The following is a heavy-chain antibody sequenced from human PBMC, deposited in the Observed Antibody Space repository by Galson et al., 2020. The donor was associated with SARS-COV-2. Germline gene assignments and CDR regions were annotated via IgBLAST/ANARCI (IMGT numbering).Heavy chain of an antibody. CDR2: IWYDGSNK. CDR3: ARGANWFDP. CDR1: GFTFSSYG. V-gene: IGHV3-33*01. J-gene: IGHJ5*02. Sequence: WGSLRLSCAASGFTFSSYGMHWVRQAPGKGLEWVAVIWYDGSNKYYADSVKGRFTISRDNSKNTLYLQMNSLRAEDTAVYYCARGANWFDPWGQGTLVTVSS.